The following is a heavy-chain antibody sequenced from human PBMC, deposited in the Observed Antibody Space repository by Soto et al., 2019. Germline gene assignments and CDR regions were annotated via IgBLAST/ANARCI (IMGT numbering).Heavy chain of an antibody. J-gene: IGHJ4*02. CDR2: IYYSGST. D-gene: IGHD1-26*01. CDR1: GGTISSGGYC. V-gene: IGHV4-31*02. Sequence: PSETLCLTWTVSGGTISSGGYCWSWHRKHPGKGLEWIGYIYYSGSTYYNPSLKSRVTISVDTSKNQFSLKLSSVTAADTAVCYCAREGGIVGATAADYWGQGTLVTVSS. CDR3: AREGGIVGATAADY.